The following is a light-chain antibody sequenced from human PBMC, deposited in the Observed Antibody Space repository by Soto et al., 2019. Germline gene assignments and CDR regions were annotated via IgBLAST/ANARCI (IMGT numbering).Light chain of an antibody. J-gene: IGLJ2*01. CDR1: ISSIGAGYD. Sequence: QSVLTQPPSVSGAPGQRVTISCTGSISSIGAGYDVHWYQQLPGTAPKLLIYGNSNRPSGVPDRFSGSKSGTSASLAITGLEADDEADYCCQSYDSSLKVVFGGGTKLTVL. CDR3: QSYDSSLKVV. CDR2: GNS. V-gene: IGLV1-40*01.